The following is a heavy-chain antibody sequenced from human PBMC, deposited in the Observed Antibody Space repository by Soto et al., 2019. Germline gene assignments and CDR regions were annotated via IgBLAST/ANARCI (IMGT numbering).Heavy chain of an antibody. CDR2: VSGGGDTT. J-gene: IGHJ2*01. CDR3: ARKVPGSTSHRIYWYFDL. Sequence: EVQLLESGGGLVQPGGSLRLSCEGSGFTFINYAMNWVRQAPGKGLEWVSAVSGGGDTTFYADSVKGRFTISRDNSKNTVSLQINSLGVDDTAVYYCARKVPGSTSHRIYWYFDLWGRGTLLTVSS. CDR1: GFTFINYA. V-gene: IGHV3-23*01. D-gene: IGHD2-2*01.